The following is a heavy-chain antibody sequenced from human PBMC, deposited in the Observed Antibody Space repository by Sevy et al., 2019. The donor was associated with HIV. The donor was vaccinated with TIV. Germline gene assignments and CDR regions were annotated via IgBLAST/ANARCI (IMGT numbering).Heavy chain of an antibody. D-gene: IGHD3-10*01. J-gene: IGHJ1*01. CDR3: ARDFGFAVRGVIITEYFQH. CDR1: GYTFTSYY. Sequence: DSVKVSCKASGYTFTSYYMHWVRQAPGQGLEWMGIINPSGGSTSYAQKFQGRVTMTRDTSTSTVYMELSSLRSEDTAVYYCARDFGFAVRGVIITEYFQHWGQGTLVTVSS. CDR2: INPSGGST. V-gene: IGHV1-46*01.